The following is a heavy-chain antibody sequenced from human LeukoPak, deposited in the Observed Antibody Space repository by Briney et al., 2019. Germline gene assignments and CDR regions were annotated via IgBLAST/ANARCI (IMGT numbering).Heavy chain of an antibody. CDR2: IYVGGST. J-gene: IGHJ5*02. D-gene: IGHD3-22*01. Sequence: GGSLRLSCAASGFTVSSNYMSWVRQAPGNGLEWVSVIYVGGSTYYADSLKGRFTISSDNSKNPLYLQMNRLRAEDTAVYYCARDWGSRGYYGPWGQGTLVTVSS. CDR1: GFTVSSNY. V-gene: IGHV3-53*01. CDR3: ARDWGSRGYYGP.